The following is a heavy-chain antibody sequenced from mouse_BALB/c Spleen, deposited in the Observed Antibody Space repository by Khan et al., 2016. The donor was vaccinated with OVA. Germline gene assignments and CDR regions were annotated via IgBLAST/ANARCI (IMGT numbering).Heavy chain of an antibody. CDR3: AKTLYSSGYDYAMDF. CDR2: INTYTGEP. D-gene: IGHD1-1*01. J-gene: IGHJ4*01. Sequence: QIQLVQSGPELKKPGETVKISCKASGYIFTNYGMTWVKQAPGKGLKWMGWINTYTGEPTYADDFKGRFAFSLETSANTAYLQINNLKNEDTATXFCAKTLYSSGYDYAMDFWGQGTTVTVSS. CDR1: GYIFTNYG. V-gene: IGHV9-3-1*01.